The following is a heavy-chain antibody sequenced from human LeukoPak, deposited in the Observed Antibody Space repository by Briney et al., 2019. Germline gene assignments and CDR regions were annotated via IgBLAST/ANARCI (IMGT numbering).Heavy chain of an antibody. CDR2: THHGGST. J-gene: IGHJ6*03. CDR1: GYSLSSGYY. CDR3: ARVEMATIKVRYYYYYMDV. V-gene: IGHV4-38-2*02. Sequence: PSETLSLTCTVSGYSLSSGYYWGWIRQPPGKGLEWIGSTHHGGSTYYIPSLKGRVAISVDTSKNQFSLKLSSVTAADTAVYYCARVEMATIKVRYYYYYMDVWGKGTTVTVSS. D-gene: IGHD5-24*01.